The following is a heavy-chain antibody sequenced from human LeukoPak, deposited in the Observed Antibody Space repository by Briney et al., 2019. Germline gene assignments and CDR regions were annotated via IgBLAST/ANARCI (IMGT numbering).Heavy chain of an antibody. J-gene: IGHJ6*02. CDR3: AKDVAPDYYGSVGMDV. CDR2: ISGSGGST. D-gene: IGHD3-10*01. CDR1: GFTFSSYA. Sequence: GGSLRLSCAASGFTFSSYAMSWVRQAPGKGLEWVSAISGSGGSTYYADSVKGRFTISRDNSKNTLYLQMNSLRAEDTAVYYCAKDVAPDYYGSVGMDVRGQGTTVTVSS. V-gene: IGHV3-23*01.